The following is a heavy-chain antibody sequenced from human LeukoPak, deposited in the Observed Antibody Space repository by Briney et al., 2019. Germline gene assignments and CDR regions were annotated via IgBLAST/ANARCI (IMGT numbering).Heavy chain of an antibody. D-gene: IGHD3-22*01. CDR3: ARTYYDSSGHTFDY. CDR2: IYYSGST. CDR1: GGPISSYY. Sequence: SETLSLTCTVSGGPISSYYWSWIRQPPGQGLEWIGYIYYSGSTSYNPSLKSRVTISVDTSKNQFSLKLSSVTAADTAVYYCARTYYDSSGHTFDYWGQGTLVTVSS. V-gene: IGHV4-59*01. J-gene: IGHJ4*02.